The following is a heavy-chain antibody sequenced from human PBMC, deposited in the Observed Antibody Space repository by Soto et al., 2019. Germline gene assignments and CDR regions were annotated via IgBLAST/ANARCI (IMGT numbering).Heavy chain of an antibody. Sequence: PGGSLRLSCAASGFTFDDYTMHWVRQAPGKGLEWVSLISWDGGSTYYADSVKGRFTISRDNSKNSLYLQMNSLRTEDTALXYCAXDIRGARYCSGGSCDSYYYYYYGMDVWGQGTKVTVSS. CDR3: AXDIRGARYCSGGSCDSYYYYYYGMDV. CDR2: ISWDGGST. D-gene: IGHD2-15*01. J-gene: IGHJ6*02. V-gene: IGHV3-43*01. CDR1: GFTFDDYT.